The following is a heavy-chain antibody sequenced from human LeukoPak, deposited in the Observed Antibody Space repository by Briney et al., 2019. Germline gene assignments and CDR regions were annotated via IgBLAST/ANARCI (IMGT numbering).Heavy chain of an antibody. CDR1: GFTLSSNR. CDR3: ARGHYGDYF. D-gene: IGHD4-17*01. Sequence: GGSLTLSCAASGFTLSSNRMYWVRHAPGKGLVWVSRNNSGGSSSTYADSVKGRFTISRDDAKNTLYLQMHSLRSEDTAMYYCARGHYGDYFWGQGTQVTVSS. J-gene: IGHJ4*02. V-gene: IGHV3-74*03. CDR2: NNSGGSSS.